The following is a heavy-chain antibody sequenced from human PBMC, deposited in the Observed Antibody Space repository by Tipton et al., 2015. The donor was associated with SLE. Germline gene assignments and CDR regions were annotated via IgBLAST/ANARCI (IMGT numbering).Heavy chain of an antibody. Sequence: GSLRLSCAASGFTFSSYGMHWVRQAPGKGLEWVAFIRYDGSNKYYADSVKGRFTISRDNSKTTLYLQMNSLRAEDTAVYYCAKEQRGYSYGYNAFDIWGQGTMVTVSS. CDR3: AKEQRGYSYGYNAFDI. CDR1: GFTFSSYG. J-gene: IGHJ3*02. V-gene: IGHV3-30*02. D-gene: IGHD5-18*01. CDR2: IRYDGSNK.